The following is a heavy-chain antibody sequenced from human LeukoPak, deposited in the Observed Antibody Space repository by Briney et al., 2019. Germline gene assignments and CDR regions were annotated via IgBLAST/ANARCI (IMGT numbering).Heavy chain of an antibody. V-gene: IGHV1-8*01. J-gene: IGHJ6*02. CDR3: ARGLDYYGSESYYFYYGMDV. D-gene: IGHD3-10*01. Sequence: GASVKVSCKASGCTFTSYDINWVRQATGQGLEWMGWMNPNSGNTGYAQKFQGRVTMTRNTSISTAYMELSSLRSEDTAVYYCARGLDYYGSESYYFYYGMDVWGQGTTVTVSS. CDR2: MNPNSGNT. CDR1: GCTFTSYD.